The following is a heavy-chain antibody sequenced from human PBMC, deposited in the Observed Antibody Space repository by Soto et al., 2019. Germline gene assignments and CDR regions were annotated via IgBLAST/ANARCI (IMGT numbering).Heavy chain of an antibody. V-gene: IGHV5-51*01. Sequence: GEALKISCKTPGYSFTSFWIGWVRQMPGKGLEWMGIIYPGDSDTRYSPSFQGQVTISDDKSISTAYLQWSSLKASDTAMYSCAFSSSSVWDIDYWAQGTLVTVSS. J-gene: IGHJ4*02. CDR2: IYPGDSDT. CDR1: GYSFTSFW. D-gene: IGHD6-19*01. CDR3: AFSSSSVWDIDY.